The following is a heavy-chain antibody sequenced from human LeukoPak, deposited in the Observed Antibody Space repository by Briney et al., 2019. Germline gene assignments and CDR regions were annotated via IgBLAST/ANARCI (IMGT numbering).Heavy chain of an antibody. CDR1: GGSFNHYY. D-gene: IGHD6-13*01. J-gene: IGHJ4*02. V-gene: IGHV4-34*01. CDR3: ARGSSSWYDGVDY. CDR2: INHSGSA. Sequence: SETLSLTCAVYGGSFNHYYWSWIRQPPGKGLEWIGEINHSGSAKSNPSLKSRVILSVDTSKNQFSLNLTPVTAADTAVYYCARGSSSWYDGVDYWGQGTLVTVSS.